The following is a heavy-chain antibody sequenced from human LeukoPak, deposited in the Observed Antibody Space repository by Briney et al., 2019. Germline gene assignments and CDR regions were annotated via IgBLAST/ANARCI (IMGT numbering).Heavy chain of an antibody. J-gene: IGHJ4*02. D-gene: IGHD3-22*01. CDR2: INPNSGGT. CDR1: GYTFTGYY. CDR3: ARDYYDSSGYYFDY. V-gene: IGHV1-2*02. Sequence: GASVKVSCKASGYTFTGYYMHWVRQAPGQGLEWVGWINPNSGGTNYAQKFQGRVTMTRDTSISTAYMELSRLRSDDTAVYYCARDYYDSSGYYFDYWGQGTLVTVSS.